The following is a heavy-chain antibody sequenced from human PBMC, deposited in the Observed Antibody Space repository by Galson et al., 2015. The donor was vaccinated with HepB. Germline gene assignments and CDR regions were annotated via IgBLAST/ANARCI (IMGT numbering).Heavy chain of an antibody. D-gene: IGHD6-19*01. J-gene: IGHJ4*02. CDR3: ARQFLSDSSAWN. V-gene: IGHV3-48*01. Sequence: SLRLSCAASGFTFSNSAMNWVRQAPGRGLEWVSYISGTATTTYYADSVKGRFTISRDNAKNSLYLQMDSLRAEDTAVYYCARQFLSDSSAWNWGQGTLVTVSS. CDR2: ISGTATTT. CDR1: GFTFSNSA.